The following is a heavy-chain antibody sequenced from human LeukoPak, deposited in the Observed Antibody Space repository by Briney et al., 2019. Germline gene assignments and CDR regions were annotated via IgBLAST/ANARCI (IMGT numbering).Heavy chain of an antibody. CDR2: ISAYNGNT. V-gene: IGHV1-18*01. J-gene: IGHJ4*02. CDR1: GYTFSNYG. D-gene: IGHD5-12*01. CDR3: ASSGYDYVGDY. Sequence: ASVKVSCKASGYTFSNYGMSWVRQAPGQGLEWMGWISAYNGNTNYAQKLQGRVTMTTDTSTSTAYMELRSLRSDDTAVYYCASSGYDYVGDYWGQGTLVTVSS.